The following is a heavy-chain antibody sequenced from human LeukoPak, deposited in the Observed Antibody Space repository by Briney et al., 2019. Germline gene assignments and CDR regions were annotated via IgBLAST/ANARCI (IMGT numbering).Heavy chain of an antibody. J-gene: IGHJ4*02. CDR2: VGRSGVDT. CDR3: VKHSGGVYGNSDS. CDR1: GFTFSSYA. V-gene: IGHV3-23*01. D-gene: IGHD1-1*01. Sequence: PGGSLRLSCVASGFTFSSYAVSWFRQAPGKGLEWVSTVGRSGVDTYYADSVRGRFTISKDSSQNTLQMNSLSAEDTAIYYCVKHSGGVYGNSDSWGQGILVTVSS.